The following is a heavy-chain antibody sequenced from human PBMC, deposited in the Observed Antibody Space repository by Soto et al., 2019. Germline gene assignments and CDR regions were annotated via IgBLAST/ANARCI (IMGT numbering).Heavy chain of an antibody. Sequence: PSETLSLTCAAYGGSFSGYYWSWIRQPPGKGLEWIGEINHSGSTNYNPSLKSRVTISVDTSKNQFSLKLSSVTAADTAVYYCARNLVYDFWSGPYGMDVWGQGTTVTVSS. V-gene: IGHV4-34*01. CDR1: GGSFSGYY. D-gene: IGHD3-3*01. CDR3: ARNLVYDFWSGPYGMDV. J-gene: IGHJ6*02. CDR2: INHSGST.